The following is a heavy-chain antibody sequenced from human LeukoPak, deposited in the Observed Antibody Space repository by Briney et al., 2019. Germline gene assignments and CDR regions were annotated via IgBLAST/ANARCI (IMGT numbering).Heavy chain of an antibody. V-gene: IGHV3-30*02. CDR1: RFTFSSYG. CDR3: AKDRYSSSWFKYNYYYYYYMDV. CDR2: IRYDGSNK. Sequence: GGSLRLSCAASRFTFSSYGMHWVRQAPGKGLEWVAFIRYDGSNKYYADSVKGRFTISRDNSKNTLYLQMNSLRAEDTAVYYCAKDRYSSSWFKYNYYYYYYMDVWGKGTTVTVSS. D-gene: IGHD6-13*01. J-gene: IGHJ6*03.